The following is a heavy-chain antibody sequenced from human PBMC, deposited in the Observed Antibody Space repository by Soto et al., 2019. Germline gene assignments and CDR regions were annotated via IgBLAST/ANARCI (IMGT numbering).Heavy chain of an antibody. CDR2: INPKSGGT. CDR3: ARGHSTDCSNGVCSFFYNHEMDV. J-gene: IGHJ6*02. D-gene: IGHD2-8*01. CDR1: GYSFTDYH. Sequence: ASVKVSCKASGYSFTDYHIHWVRQAPGQGLEWLGRINPKSGGTSTAQKFQGWVTMTRDRSISTVYMELTRLRSDGTAVYFCARGHSTDCSNGVCSFFYNHEMDVWGQGTTVTVSS. V-gene: IGHV1-2*04.